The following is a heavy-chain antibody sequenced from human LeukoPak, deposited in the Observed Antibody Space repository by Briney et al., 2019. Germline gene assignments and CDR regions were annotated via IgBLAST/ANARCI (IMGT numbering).Heavy chain of an antibody. J-gene: IGHJ4*02. Sequence: ASVKVSCKASGYTFTSYYMHWVRQAPGQGLEWMGIINPSGGSTSYAQKFQGRVTMTRDTSTSTVYMELSSLRSEDTAVYYCAREANPGIAAAGLDYWGQGTLVTVSS. D-gene: IGHD6-13*01. CDR3: AREANPGIAAAGLDY. CDR2: INPSGGST. V-gene: IGHV1-46*01. CDR1: GYTFTSYY.